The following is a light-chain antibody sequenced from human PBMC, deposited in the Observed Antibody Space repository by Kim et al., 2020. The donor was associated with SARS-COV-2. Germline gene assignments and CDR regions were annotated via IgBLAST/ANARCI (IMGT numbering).Light chain of an antibody. V-gene: IGLV1-40*01. CDR3: QSYDSSLSGWV. CDR2: GTS. Sequence: QSVLTQPPSVSGAPAQRVTISCTGSSSNIGAGSDVHWYQQLPGTAPKLLIYGTSNRPSGFPDRFSGSKSGTSASLAITGLQAEDEADYYCQSYDSSLSGWVFGGGTKLTVL. CDR1: SSNIGAGSD. J-gene: IGLJ3*02.